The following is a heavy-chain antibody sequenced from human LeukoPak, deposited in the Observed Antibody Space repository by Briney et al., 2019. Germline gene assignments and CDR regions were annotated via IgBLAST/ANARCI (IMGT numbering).Heavy chain of an antibody. D-gene: IGHD1-14*01. CDR2: ITGGGDTT. CDR3: AKDQPLESTLDS. CDR1: GFAFSSYV. J-gene: IGHJ4*02. Sequence: GGSLRLSCEASGFAFSSYVMSWVRQAPGKGLEWVSTITGGGDTTHYADSVKGRFTISRDNSRNALYLQMNSLRAEDTAVYYCAKDQPLESTLDSWGQGTLVTVSS. V-gene: IGHV3-23*01.